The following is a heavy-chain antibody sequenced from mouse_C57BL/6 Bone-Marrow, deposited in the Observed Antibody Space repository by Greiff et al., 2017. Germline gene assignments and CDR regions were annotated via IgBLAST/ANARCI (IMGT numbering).Heavy chain of an antibody. V-gene: IGHV1-55*01. CDR3: ARSGPLGRSFDY. CDR1: GYTFPSYW. D-gene: IGHD4-1*01. J-gene: IGHJ2*01. Sequence: QVQLQQPGAELVKPGASVKMSCKASGYTFPSYWITWVKQRPGQGLEWIGDIYPTSGRTNYNEKFKRKAILTVDTSSNPAYMQLSSLTSEDSAVFYCARSGPLGRSFDYWGQGTTLTGSS. CDR2: IYPTSGRT.